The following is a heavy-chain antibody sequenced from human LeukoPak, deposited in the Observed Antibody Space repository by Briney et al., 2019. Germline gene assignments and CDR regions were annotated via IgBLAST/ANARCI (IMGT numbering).Heavy chain of an antibody. CDR1: GYTFTGYY. Sequence: GASVKVSCKASGYTFTGYYMHWVRQAPGQGLEWVGWINPNSGGTNYAQKFQGRVTMTRDTSISTAYMELSRLRSDDTAVYYCASSAFWSGYRIDYWGQGTLVTVSS. V-gene: IGHV1-2*02. J-gene: IGHJ4*02. CDR2: INPNSGGT. D-gene: IGHD3-3*01. CDR3: ASSAFWSGYRIDY.